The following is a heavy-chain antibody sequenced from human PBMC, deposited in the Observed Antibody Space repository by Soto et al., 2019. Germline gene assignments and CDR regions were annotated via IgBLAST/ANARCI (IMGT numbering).Heavy chain of an antibody. Sequence: ASVKVSCKASGYTFTSYAMHWVRQAPGQRLEWMGWINAGNGNTKYSQKFQGRVIIERDTSASTAYMELSSLRSEDTAVYYCARDLVVGATWSYYYGMDVWGQGTTVTVSS. CDR1: GYTFTSYA. V-gene: IGHV1-3*01. J-gene: IGHJ6*02. CDR3: ARDLVVGATWSYYYGMDV. D-gene: IGHD1-26*01. CDR2: INAGNGNT.